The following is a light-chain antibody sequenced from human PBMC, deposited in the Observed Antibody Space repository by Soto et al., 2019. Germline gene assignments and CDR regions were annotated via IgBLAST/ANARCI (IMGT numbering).Light chain of an antibody. V-gene: IGKV3-11*01. CDR2: DAS. J-gene: IGKJ1*01. Sequence: EIVLTQSPATLSLSPGERATLSCRASQSVRSYLAWHQQKPGQAPRLLIYDASNRATGIPARFSGSGSGTDFTLTISSLEPEDFAVYYCQQRSNWPVTFGQGTKVEIK. CDR3: QQRSNWPVT. CDR1: QSVRSY.